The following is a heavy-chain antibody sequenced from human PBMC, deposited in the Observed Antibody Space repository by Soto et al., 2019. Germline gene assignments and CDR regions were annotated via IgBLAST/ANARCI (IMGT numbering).Heavy chain of an antibody. CDR3: AREIDRLEPASRYFDN. J-gene: IGHJ4*02. CDR1: GYTFTSYT. CDR2: INAGNDNT. D-gene: IGHD1-1*01. V-gene: IGHV1-3*01. Sequence: ASVKVSCKASGYTFTSYTMHWVRQAPGQRPEWMGWINAGNDNTKYSQKFQGRVTITRDTSASTAYMELSSLRSEDTAVYYCAREIDRLEPASRYFDNWGQGALVTVSS.